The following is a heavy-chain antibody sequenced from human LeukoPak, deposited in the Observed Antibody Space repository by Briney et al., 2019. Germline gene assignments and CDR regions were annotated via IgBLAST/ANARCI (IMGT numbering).Heavy chain of an antibody. CDR3: ARQTFNYDILTGYHHPYYFDY. J-gene: IGHJ4*02. CDR2: IYPGDSDT. CDR1: GYSFTSYW. V-gene: IGHV5-51*01. Sequence: GESLKISCKGSGYSFTSYWIGWVRQMPGKGLEWMGIIYPGDSDTRYSPSFQGQVTISADKSISTAYLQWSSLKASDTAMYYCARQTFNYDILTGYHHPYYFDYWGQGTLVTVSS. D-gene: IGHD3-9*01.